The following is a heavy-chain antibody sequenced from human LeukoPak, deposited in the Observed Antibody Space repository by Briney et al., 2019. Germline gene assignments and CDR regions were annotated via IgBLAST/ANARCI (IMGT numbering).Heavy chain of an antibody. D-gene: IGHD6-13*01. CDR1: GFTFDDYA. V-gene: IGHV3-9*01. CDR2: ISWNSGSI. Sequence: GGSLRLSCAASGFTFDDYAMHWVRQAPGKGLEWVSGISWNSGSIGYADSVKGRFTISRDNSKNTLYLQMNSLRAEDTAVYYCAKDPYSSDAFDIWGQGTMVTVSS. J-gene: IGHJ3*02. CDR3: AKDPYSSDAFDI.